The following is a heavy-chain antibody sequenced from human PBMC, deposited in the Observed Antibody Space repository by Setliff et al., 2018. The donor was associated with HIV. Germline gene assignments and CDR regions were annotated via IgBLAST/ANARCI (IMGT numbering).Heavy chain of an antibody. J-gene: IGHJ4*02. V-gene: IGHV3-7*01. CDR3: ARDKGPNLLDY. D-gene: IGHD2-8*01. Sequence: GGSLRLSCAASGFTFRDYAMIWVRQAPGKGLEWVASINQDGGQKYYVDSVKGRFTISRDNAKNSLYLQMNSLRAEDTAVYYCARDKGPNLLDYWGQGTLVTVSS. CDR1: GFTFRDYA. CDR2: INQDGGQK.